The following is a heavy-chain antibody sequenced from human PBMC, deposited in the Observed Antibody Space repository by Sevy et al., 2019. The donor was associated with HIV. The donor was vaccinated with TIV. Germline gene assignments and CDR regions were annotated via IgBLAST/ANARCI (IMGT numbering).Heavy chain of an antibody. Sequence: ASVKVSCKASGYTFTSYVMNWVRQAPGQGLEWMGWINTNTGNPTYAQGFRGRFVFSLDTSVSRAYLQISSLKAEDTAVYYCARGECSSSSCYYYYGMDVWGQGATVTVSS. CDR1: GYTFTSYV. CDR2: INTNTGNP. CDR3: ARGECSSSSCYYYYGMDV. J-gene: IGHJ6*02. D-gene: IGHD2-2*01. V-gene: IGHV7-4-1*02.